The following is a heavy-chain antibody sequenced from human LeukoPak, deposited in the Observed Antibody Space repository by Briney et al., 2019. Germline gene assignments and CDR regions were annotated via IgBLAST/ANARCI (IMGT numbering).Heavy chain of an antibody. V-gene: IGHV3-30*04. CDR1: GFTFRAYA. CDR3: ARAMVRGVIPY. CDR2: ISNYGTIQ. J-gene: IGHJ4*02. D-gene: IGHD3-10*01. Sequence: PGRSLRLSCAASGFTFRAYAMHWVRQAQGDGLEWLGVISNYGTIQYYSDSVKGRRTISRDNSRNITNLQTDSLRPEDTALYYCARAMVRGVIPYWGQGTLVTVSS.